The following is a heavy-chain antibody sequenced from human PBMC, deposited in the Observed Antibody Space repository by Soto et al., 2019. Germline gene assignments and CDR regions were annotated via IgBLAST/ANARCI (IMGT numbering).Heavy chain of an antibody. D-gene: IGHD2-2*01. CDR1: GYAFTTYG. J-gene: IGHJ4*02. CDR3: ARGTAAIYTY. V-gene: IGHV1-18*01. Sequence: QLVQSAAEMKQPGAAVRVSCKASGYAFTTYGFSWVRQAPGQGLEWMGWITGHKGDTKYTEKFQDRLTLTRDTSTATTYMELSNLSLADTAIYYCARGTAAIYTYWGQGTLVTVSS. CDR2: ITGHKGDT.